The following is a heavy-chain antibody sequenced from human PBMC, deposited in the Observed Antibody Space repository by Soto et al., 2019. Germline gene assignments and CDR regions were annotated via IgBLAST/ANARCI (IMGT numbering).Heavy chain of an antibody. CDR3: ARGAMANFDY. V-gene: IGHV1-69*13. J-gene: IGHJ4*01. CDR2: FIAMLGTP. D-gene: IGHD5-18*01. CDR1: GGTFGSQC. Sequence: SVKVSCKASGGTFGSQCIAWVRPAPGQGLEWMGGFIAMLGTPTYAKKVQGRATITADESLTSSYLELRSLRSEDTGVYFCARGAMANFDYWGQGTVVTVSS.